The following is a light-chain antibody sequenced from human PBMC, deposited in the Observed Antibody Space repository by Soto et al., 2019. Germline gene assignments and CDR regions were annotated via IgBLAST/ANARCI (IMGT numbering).Light chain of an antibody. V-gene: IGLV3-1*01. Sequence: SSELSQPPSVSVSPGQTATIPCSGDELGDKYVSWYQQRPGQSPVLVISQDTQRPSGIPERFSGSNSGDTATLTISGTQSLDEADYYCQTWDSGVVFGGGTKLTVL. CDR3: QTWDSGVV. CDR1: ELGDKY. CDR2: QDT. J-gene: IGLJ2*01.